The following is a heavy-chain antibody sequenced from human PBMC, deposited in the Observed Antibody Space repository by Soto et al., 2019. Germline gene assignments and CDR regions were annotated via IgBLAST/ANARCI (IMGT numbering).Heavy chain of an antibody. J-gene: IGHJ6*03. CDR2: ISGSGGST. CDR3: AKYREWFGELPHYYYMDV. Sequence: EVQLLESGGGLVQPGGSLRLSCAASGFTFSSYAMTWVRQAPGKGLEWVSAISGSGGSTYYADSVKGRFTISRDNSKNTLYLQMNSLRAEDTAVYYWAKYREWFGELPHYYYMDVWGKGTTVTVSS. V-gene: IGHV3-23*01. CDR1: GFTFSSYA. D-gene: IGHD3-10*01.